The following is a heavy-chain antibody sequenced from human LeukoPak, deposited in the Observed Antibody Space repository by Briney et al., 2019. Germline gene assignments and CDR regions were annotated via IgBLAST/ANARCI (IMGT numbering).Heavy chain of an antibody. J-gene: IGHJ6*02. D-gene: IGHD4-17*01. CDR2: VSGYNGDT. Sequence: ASVKVSCKASGYTFTSYGVTWVRQAPGQGLEWMGWVSGYNGDTDYAQKFQGRVTMTTDTSTTTAYLDLRSLRSDDTAVYYCARGTVTTPPYYYGMDVWGQGTTVTVSS. V-gene: IGHV1-18*01. CDR3: ARGTVTTPPYYYGMDV. CDR1: GYTFTSYG.